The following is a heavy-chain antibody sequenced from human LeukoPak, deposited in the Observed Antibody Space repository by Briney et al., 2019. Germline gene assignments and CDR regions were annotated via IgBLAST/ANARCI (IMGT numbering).Heavy chain of an antibody. CDR3: ARARGSYSFDY. CDR1: GFTFSSYW. D-gene: IGHD3-10*01. Sequence: GGSLRLSCAASGFTFSSYWMHWVRQAPGQGLVWVSRINTDGSSTTYADSVKGRFTISRDNAKNSLYLQMNSLRAEDTALYYCARARGSYSFDYWGQGTLVTVSS. CDR2: INTDGSST. V-gene: IGHV3-74*01. J-gene: IGHJ4*02.